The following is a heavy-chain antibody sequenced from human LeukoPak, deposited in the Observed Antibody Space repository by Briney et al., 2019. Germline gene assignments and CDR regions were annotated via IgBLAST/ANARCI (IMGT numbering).Heavy chain of an antibody. CDR2: IGSSSSYI. D-gene: IGHD3-3*01. CDR1: GFSFSNYG. CDR3: ARDGYYDFWSGPRVYYYYYMDV. J-gene: IGHJ6*03. V-gene: IGHV3-21*01. Sequence: PGRSLRLSCAASGFSFSNYGMHWVRQAPGKGLEWVSSIGSSSSYIYYADSVKGRFTISRDNAKNSLYLQMNSLRAEDTAVYYCARDGYYDFWSGPRVYYYYYMDVWGKGTTVTVSS.